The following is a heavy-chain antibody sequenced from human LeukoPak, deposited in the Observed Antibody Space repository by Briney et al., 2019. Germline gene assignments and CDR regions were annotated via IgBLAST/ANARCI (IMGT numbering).Heavy chain of an antibody. V-gene: IGHV3-15*01. CDR3: TTDSSGYFYFDY. J-gene: IGHJ4*02. Sequence: GGSLRLSCAASGFTFTNVWMSWVRQAPGKGLEWVGRIRSKTNGGTTDYAAPVKGRFSISRDDSTNTVYLHMNNLKTEDTALYYCTTDSSGYFYFDYWGQGTLVTVSS. CDR1: GFTFTNVW. CDR2: IRSKTNGGTT. D-gene: IGHD3-22*01.